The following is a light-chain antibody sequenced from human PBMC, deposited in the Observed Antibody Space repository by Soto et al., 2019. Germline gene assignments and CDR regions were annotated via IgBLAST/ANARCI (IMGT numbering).Light chain of an antibody. Sequence: QSVLTQPASVSGSPGQSIAISCTGTGSDIAIYNFVSWYQQYPGQAPKLLIFEVSHRPSGVSNRFSASKSVATASLTISGLQPEDEADYYCSSYSGGNTLVLFGEGTKVTVL. CDR1: GSDIAIYNF. CDR2: EVS. V-gene: IGLV2-14*03. CDR3: SSYSGGNTLVL. J-gene: IGLJ2*01.